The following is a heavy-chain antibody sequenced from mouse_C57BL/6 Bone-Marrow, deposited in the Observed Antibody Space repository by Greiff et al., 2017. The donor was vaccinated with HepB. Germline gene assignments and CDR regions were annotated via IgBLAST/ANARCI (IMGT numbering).Heavy chain of an antibody. Sequence: EVQLVESGPSLVRPSQTLSLTCTVTGFSINSDCYWIWIRQFPGNKLEYIGYTFYSGITYYNPSLESRTYITRDTSKNQFSLKLSSVTTEVTATYYCARDRTHYYGSSYWYFDVWGTGTTVTVSS. CDR3: ARDRTHYYGSSYWYFDV. CDR2: TFYSGIT. CDR1: GFSINSDCY. J-gene: IGHJ1*03. D-gene: IGHD1-1*01. V-gene: IGHV3-3*01.